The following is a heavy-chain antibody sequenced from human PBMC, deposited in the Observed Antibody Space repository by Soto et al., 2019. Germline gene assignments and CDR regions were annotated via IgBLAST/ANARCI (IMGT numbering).Heavy chain of an antibody. V-gene: IGHV4-59*01. CDR2: LYYSGST. D-gene: IGHD3-22*01. CDR1: GDYIGAYY. CDR3: ARSTQDYYDSSGYRARLYYYYGMDV. Sequence: SETLCLPSTVVGDYIGAYYWIWIRQPPGKGLEWIGYLYYSGSTNYNPSLKSRVTISVDTSKNQFSLKLSSVTAADTAVYYCARSTQDYYDSSGYRARLYYYYGMDVWGKGTTVTVSS. J-gene: IGHJ6*04.